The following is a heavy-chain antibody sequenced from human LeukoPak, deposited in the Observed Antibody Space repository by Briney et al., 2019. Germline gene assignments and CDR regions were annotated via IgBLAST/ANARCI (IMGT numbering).Heavy chain of an antibody. CDR1: GDSITGYY. D-gene: IGHD3-10*01. V-gene: IGHV4-39*07. CDR3: ARGLREFGYYYYYMDV. J-gene: IGHJ6*03. CDR2: IYYTGNT. Sequence: SETLSLTCSVSGDSITGYYWGWIRQPPGKGLEWIGNIYYTGNTYYNSSLKSRVTISVDTSKNQFSLKLNSVTAADTAMYYCARGLREFGYYYYYMDVWGKGTTVTVSS.